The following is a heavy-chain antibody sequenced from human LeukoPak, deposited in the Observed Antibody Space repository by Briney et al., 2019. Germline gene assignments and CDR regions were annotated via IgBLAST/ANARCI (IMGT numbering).Heavy chain of an antibody. J-gene: IGHJ3*02. CDR3: ARDSTYYYDSSGYYSLDAFDI. CDR2: IIPILGIA. V-gene: IGHV1-69*04. D-gene: IGHD3-22*01. Sequence: ASVKVSCKASGGTFSSYAISWVRQAPGQGLEWMGRIIPILGIANYAQKFQGRVTITADKSTSTAYMELRSLRSDDTAVYYCARDSTYYYDSSGYYSLDAFDIWGQGTMVTVSS. CDR1: GGTFSSYA.